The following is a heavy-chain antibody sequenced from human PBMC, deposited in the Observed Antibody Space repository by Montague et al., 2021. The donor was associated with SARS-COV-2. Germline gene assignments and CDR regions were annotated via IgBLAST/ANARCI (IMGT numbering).Heavy chain of an antibody. D-gene: IGHD5-12*01. CDR3: ARVRGPTLATSFVDV. J-gene: IGHJ6*02. CDR1: GFTFSNNA. Sequence: SLRLSCAASGFTFSNNAMHWVRQAPGKGLEWVSFITGSCGTIYYADSVKGRFTIPRDNGKNSLYLQMNSLRDEDTALYYCARVRGPTLATSFVDVWGQGTTVTVSS. CDR2: ITGSCGTI. V-gene: IGHV3-48*02.